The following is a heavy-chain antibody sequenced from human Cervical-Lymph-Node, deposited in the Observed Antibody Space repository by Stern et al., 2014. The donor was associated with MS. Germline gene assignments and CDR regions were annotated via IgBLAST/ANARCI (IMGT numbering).Heavy chain of an antibody. Sequence: VQLVESGGGVVQPGRSLRLSCAASGFRFRNFDIHWVRQAPGKGLEWVAVIAFDGSYKHYADSVKGRFTVSRDVSENTLYLQMNSLRGEDTAVCYCASQYQVLYFDSWGQGTLVTVSS. CDR1: GFRFRNFD. J-gene: IGHJ4*02. CDR3: ASQYQVLYFDS. CDR2: IAFDGSYK. V-gene: IGHV3-30*03. D-gene: IGHD2-2*01.